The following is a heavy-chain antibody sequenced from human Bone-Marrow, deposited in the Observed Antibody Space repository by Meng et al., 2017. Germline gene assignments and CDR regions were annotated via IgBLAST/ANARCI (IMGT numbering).Heavy chain of an antibody. CDR1: GFTFSNAW. Sequence: ETLSLTCAASGFTFSNAWMSWVRQAPGKGLEWVGRIKSKTDGGTTDYAAPVKGRFTISRDDSKNTLYLQMNSLRAEDTAVYYCAREYSSGWPLFDYWGQGTLVTVSS. J-gene: IGHJ4*02. CDR2: IKSKTDGGTT. V-gene: IGHV3-15*01. D-gene: IGHD6-19*01. CDR3: AREYSSGWPLFDY.